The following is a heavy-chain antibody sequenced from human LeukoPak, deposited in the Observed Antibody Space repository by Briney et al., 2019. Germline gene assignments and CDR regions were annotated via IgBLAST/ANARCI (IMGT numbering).Heavy chain of an antibody. CDR2: INHSGST. J-gene: IGHJ3*02. CDR3: ARKGVTTTASGAFDI. CDR1: GGSFSGYY. V-gene: IGHV4-34*01. Sequence: SETLSLTCAVYGGSFSGYYWSWIRQPPGKGLEWIGEINHSGSTNYNPSLKSRVTISVDTSKNQFSLKLSSVTAADTAVYCCARKGVTTTASGAFDIWGQGTMVTVSS. D-gene: IGHD4-17*01.